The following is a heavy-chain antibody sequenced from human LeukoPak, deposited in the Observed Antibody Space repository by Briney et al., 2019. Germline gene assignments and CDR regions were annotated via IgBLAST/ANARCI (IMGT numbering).Heavy chain of an antibody. Sequence: RASVKVSCKASGGTFSSYAISWVRQAPGQGLEWMGGIIPIFGTANYAQKFQGRVTITTDESTSTAYMELSSLRSEDTAVYYCARNTHPYDSSGYRSQYYYYYMDVWGKGTTVTVSS. V-gene: IGHV1-69*05. CDR3: ARNTHPYDSSGYRSQYYYYYMDV. CDR1: GGTFSSYA. J-gene: IGHJ6*03. CDR2: IIPIFGTA. D-gene: IGHD3-22*01.